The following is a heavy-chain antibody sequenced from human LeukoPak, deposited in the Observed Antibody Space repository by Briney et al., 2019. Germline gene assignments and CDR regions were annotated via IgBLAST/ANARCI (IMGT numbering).Heavy chain of an antibody. Sequence: GGSLRHSCAPSGFPFNTYAMHWVRQAPGRGLEWVAVISYDGSNEYYADSVRGRFTISRDNSKNTLYLQMDSLRAEDTAVYYCARDGSYQGNSCDLWGSGTTVTVSS. CDR3: ARDGSYQGNSCDL. J-gene: IGHJ6*04. CDR2: ISYDGSNE. D-gene: IGHD2-15*01. V-gene: IGHV3-30*04. CDR1: GFPFNTYA.